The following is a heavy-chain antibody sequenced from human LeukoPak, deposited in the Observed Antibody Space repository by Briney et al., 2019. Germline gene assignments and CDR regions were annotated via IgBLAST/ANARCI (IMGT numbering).Heavy chain of an antibody. CDR3: ATYCSSTSCYNHAFDI. CDR1: AGSTSSYY. J-gene: IGHJ3*02. D-gene: IGHD2-2*02. CDR2: IYYSGST. V-gene: IGHV4-59*08. Sequence: PSETLSLTCTVSAGSTSSYYWSWIRQPPGKGREWIGSIYYSGSTNYNPSLKSRVNISVDTSKNQFSLKLSSVTAADTAVYYCATYCSSTSCYNHAFDIWGQGTMVTVSS.